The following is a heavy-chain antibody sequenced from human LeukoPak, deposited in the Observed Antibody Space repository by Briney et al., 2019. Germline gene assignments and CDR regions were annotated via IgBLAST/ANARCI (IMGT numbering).Heavy chain of an antibody. CDR3: ARGGYNLDLDL. Sequence: ASVKVSCKASGYAFASYVISWVRQAPGQGLEWMGWISAYNGNTDYAQKLQGRVTVTTDTSTRTAYMELRSLRSDDTAVYYCARGGYNLDLDLWGRGTLVTVSS. CDR1: GYAFASYV. CDR2: ISAYNGNT. V-gene: IGHV1-18*01. D-gene: IGHD5-24*01. J-gene: IGHJ2*01.